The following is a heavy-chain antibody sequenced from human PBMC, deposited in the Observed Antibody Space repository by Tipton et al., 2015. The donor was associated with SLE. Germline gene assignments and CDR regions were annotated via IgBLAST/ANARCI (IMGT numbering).Heavy chain of an antibody. Sequence: SLRLSCAASGFAFSTYWMSWVRQAPGKGLEWVANIKRDGSDKYYVDSVKGRFTISRDNAKSSLYLHMNSLRAEDTAVYYCAREDYGDFHRWGQGTLVTVSS. J-gene: IGHJ1*01. D-gene: IGHD4-17*01. CDR1: GFAFSTYW. V-gene: IGHV3-7*01. CDR2: IKRDGSDK. CDR3: AREDYGDFHR.